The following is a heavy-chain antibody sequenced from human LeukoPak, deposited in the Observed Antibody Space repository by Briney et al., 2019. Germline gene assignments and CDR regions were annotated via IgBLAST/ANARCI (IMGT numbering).Heavy chain of an antibody. D-gene: IGHD6-13*01. J-gene: IGHJ4*02. V-gene: IGHV4-34*01. CDR3: ARLLIAAAGTIYYFDY. Sequence: PSETLSLTCAVYGGSFSGYYWSWIRQPPGKGLEWIGEINHSGSTNYNPSLKSRVTISVDTSKNQFSLKLSSVTAADTAVYYCARLLIAAAGTIYYFDYWGQGTLVTVSS. CDR2: INHSGST. CDR1: GGSFSGYY.